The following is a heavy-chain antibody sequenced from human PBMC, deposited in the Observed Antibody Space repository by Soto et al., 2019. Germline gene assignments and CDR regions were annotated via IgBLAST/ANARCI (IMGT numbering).Heavy chain of an antibody. CDR2: IIHSGST. Sequence: PSETLSLTCAVYGGSFSSYYWSWIRQPPGKGLEWIGDIIHSGSTNYNPSLKSRVTMSVDTSQNQFSLKLSSVTAADTAVYYCAGRTSLTSVEIFSGGLSGYNWVDPWGRGTLVTVSS. D-gene: IGHD3-3*01. CDR3: AGRTSLTSVEIFSGGLSGYNWVDP. CDR1: GGSFSSYY. J-gene: IGHJ5*01. V-gene: IGHV4-34*12.